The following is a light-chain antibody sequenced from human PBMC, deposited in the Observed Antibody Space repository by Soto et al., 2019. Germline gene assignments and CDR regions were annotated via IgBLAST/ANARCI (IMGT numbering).Light chain of an antibody. J-gene: IGLJ3*02. CDR3: SPYAISNTWL. CDR2: EVS. V-gene: IGLV2-14*01. Sequence: QSALTQPASVSGSPGQSITISCAGTTSDVGAYNYVSWYQQHPGTAPRLIIYEVSSRPSGVSNRFSGSKSGNTASLTISGLQAEDEADYYCSPYAISNTWLFGGGTKLTVL. CDR1: TSDVGAYNY.